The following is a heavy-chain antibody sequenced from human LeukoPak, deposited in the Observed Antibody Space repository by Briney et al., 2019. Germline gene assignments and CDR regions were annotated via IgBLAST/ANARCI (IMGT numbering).Heavy chain of an antibody. CDR2: IRYDGSNK. D-gene: IGHD3-22*01. CDR1: GFTFGDYA. J-gene: IGHJ4*02. CDR3: AKDLWDYYDSSEPPY. Sequence: GGSLRLSCTASGFTFGDYAMSWFRQAPGKGLEWVAFIRYDGSNKYYADSVKGRFTISRDNSKNTLYLQMNSLRAEDTAVYYCAKDLWDYYDSSEPPYWGQGTLVTVSS. V-gene: IGHV3-30*02.